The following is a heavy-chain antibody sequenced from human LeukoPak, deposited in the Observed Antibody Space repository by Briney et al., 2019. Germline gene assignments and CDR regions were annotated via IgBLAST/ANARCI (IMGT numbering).Heavy chain of an antibody. V-gene: IGHV3-30*04. CDR3: ARGRGGTTTPYYFDS. J-gene: IGHJ4*02. CDR1: GFTFSSYA. Sequence: GGSLRLSCAASGFTFSSYAMHWVRQTPGKGLEWVAVISYDETNKFDVDSVKGRFTISRDNSKSTLFLEMKSLRADDTAVYYCARGRGGTTTPYYFDSWGQGALVTVSS. CDR2: ISYDETNK. D-gene: IGHD1-26*01.